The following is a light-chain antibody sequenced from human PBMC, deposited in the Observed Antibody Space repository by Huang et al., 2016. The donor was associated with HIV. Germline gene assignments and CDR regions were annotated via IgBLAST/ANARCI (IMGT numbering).Light chain of an antibody. CDR3: QQYSNWPPMYT. CDR1: ESLNNN. V-gene: IGKV3-15*01. J-gene: IGKJ2*01. Sequence: EVVMTQSPGTLSVSPGKRATLSCKTSESLNNNLVWYQQKPGQAPRLLIYSTSARATGVPARFSGGGSWTEFTLTISSLQSEDFGIYYCQQYSNWPPMYTFGQGTKLEI. CDR2: STS.